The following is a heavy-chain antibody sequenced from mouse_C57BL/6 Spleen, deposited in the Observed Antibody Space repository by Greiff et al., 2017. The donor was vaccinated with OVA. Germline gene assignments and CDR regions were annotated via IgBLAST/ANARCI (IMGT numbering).Heavy chain of an antibody. CDR2: IDPYDSET. Sequence: VQLQQPGAELVRPGSSVKLSCKASGYTFTSYWMHWVKQRPIQGLEWIGNIDPYDSETHYNQKFKDKATLTVDKSSSTAYMQLISLTSEDSAVYYCASSVNFDYWGQGTTLTVSS. CDR3: ASSVNFDY. CDR1: GYTFTSYW. J-gene: IGHJ2*01. V-gene: IGHV1-52*01.